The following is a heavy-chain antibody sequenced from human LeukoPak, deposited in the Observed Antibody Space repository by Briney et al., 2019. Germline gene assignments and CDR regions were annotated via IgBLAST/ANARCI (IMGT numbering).Heavy chain of an antibody. D-gene: IGHD2-15*01. V-gene: IGHV4-4*02. CDR3: ARGGGYYFDY. CDR2: IYHRGLT. Sequence: PSETLSLTCGVSGVSITSENWWNWVRQPPGKGPEWIAEIYHRGLTNYSPSLKSRVIISMDKSRNQFSLHLTSVTAADTAVYFCARGGGYYFDYWGQGVLVTVSS. CDR1: GVSITSENW. J-gene: IGHJ4*02.